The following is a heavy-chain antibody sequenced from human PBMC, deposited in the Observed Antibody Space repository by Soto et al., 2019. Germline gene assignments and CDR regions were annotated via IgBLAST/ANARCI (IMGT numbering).Heavy chain of an antibody. CDR3: ARRCSSTSCHPYYYYGMDV. Sequence: RRLSCAASGFTFSSYAMHWVRQAPGKGLEWVAVISYDGSNKYYADSVKGRFTISRDNSKNTLYLQMNSLRAEDTAVYYCARRCSSTSCHPYYYYGMDVWGQGTTVTVSS. CDR2: ISYDGSNK. V-gene: IGHV3-30-3*01. CDR1: GFTFSSYA. J-gene: IGHJ6*02. D-gene: IGHD2-2*01.